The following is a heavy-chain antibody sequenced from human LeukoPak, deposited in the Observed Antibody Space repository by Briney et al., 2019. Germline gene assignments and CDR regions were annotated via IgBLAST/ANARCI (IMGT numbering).Heavy chain of an antibody. CDR2: IRYDGSDK. CDR3: AKGSFYCNGNSCPQYYYYMDV. D-gene: IGHD2/OR15-2a*01. J-gene: IGHJ6*03. V-gene: IGHV3-30*02. CDR1: GYTFSRHG. Sequence: PGGSLRLSCAASGYTFSRHGIHWVRQAPGKGLEWVAFIRYDGSDKYYADSVKGRFTISRDDSKNTLYLQMNSLRVGDTAVYYCAKGSFYCNGNSCPQYYYYMDVWGKGTTVTVSS.